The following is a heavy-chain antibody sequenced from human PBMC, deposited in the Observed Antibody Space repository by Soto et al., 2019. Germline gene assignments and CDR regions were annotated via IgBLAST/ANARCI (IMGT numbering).Heavy chain of an antibody. CDR2: IKQNGDQK. J-gene: IGHJ4*02. Sequence: EVQLVESGGGLVQPGGSLRLSCAASGFTFSSYWMAWVRQAPGKGLEWVANIKQNGDQKYYVDSVKGRFTISRDNAKNSLYLQMNSLRAEDTAVYYCARYATYKLDCWGRGTLVTVSS. V-gene: IGHV3-7*03. CDR1: GFTFSSYW. D-gene: IGHD1-1*01. CDR3: ARYATYKLDC.